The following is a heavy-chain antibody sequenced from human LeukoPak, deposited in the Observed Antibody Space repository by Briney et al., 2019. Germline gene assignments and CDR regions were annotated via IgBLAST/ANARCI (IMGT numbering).Heavy chain of an antibody. Sequence: GGSLRLSCAASGFTFSSYEMSWCRQAPGKGLEWVSYISSSGSTIYYAASVKSRFTISRDNAKNPLYLQMNSLRAEDTAVYYCAELGITMIGGVWGKGTTVTISS. V-gene: IGHV3-48*03. J-gene: IGHJ6*04. CDR2: ISSSGSTI. CDR1: GFTFSSYE. D-gene: IGHD3-10*02. CDR3: AELGITMIGGV.